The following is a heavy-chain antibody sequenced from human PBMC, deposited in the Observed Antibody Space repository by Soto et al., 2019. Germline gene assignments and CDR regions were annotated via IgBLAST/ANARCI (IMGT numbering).Heavy chain of an antibody. CDR1: GFTFSSYA. CDR3: EKVVWLVYVGNWFDP. J-gene: IGHJ5*02. V-gene: IGHV3-23*01. Sequence: EVQLLESGGGLVQPGGSLRLSCTASGFTFSSYAMTWVRQAPGKGLEWVSTIDGRGANTYYADSVKGRFTISRDNSKNTLFRQMNSLRAEDTAVFFCEKVVWLVYVGNWFDPWGQGTLVTVSS. CDR2: IDGRGANT. D-gene: IGHD6-19*01.